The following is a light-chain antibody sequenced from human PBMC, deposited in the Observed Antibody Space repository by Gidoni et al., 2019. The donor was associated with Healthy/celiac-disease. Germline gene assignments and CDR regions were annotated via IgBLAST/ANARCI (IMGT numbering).Light chain of an antibody. Sequence: DIQMTQSPSTPSASVGDRVTITCRASQSISSWLAGYQQKPGKAPKLLIYKASSLESGVPSRFIGSGSGTEFTLTISSLQPDDFATYYCQQYNSYPMYTFGQGTKLEIK. J-gene: IGKJ2*01. CDR1: QSISSW. V-gene: IGKV1-5*03. CDR3: QQYNSYPMYT. CDR2: KAS.